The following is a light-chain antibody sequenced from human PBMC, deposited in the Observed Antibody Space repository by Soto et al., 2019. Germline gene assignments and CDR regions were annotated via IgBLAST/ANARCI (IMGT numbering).Light chain of an antibody. CDR2: AAS. Sequence: DIQMTQSPSSLSASVGDRVTITCRASQSISSYLNWYQQKPGKAPKLLIYAASSLQSGVPLRFSGSGSATDFTLTISSLRSEDFATYYCQQSYSTPPMYTFGQGTKLEIK. V-gene: IGKV1-39*01. J-gene: IGKJ2*01. CDR1: QSISSY. CDR3: QQSYSTPPMYT.